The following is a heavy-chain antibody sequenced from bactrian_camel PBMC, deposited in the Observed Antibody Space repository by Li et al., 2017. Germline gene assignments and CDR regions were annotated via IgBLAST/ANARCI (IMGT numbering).Heavy chain of an antibody. CDR3: ATVDYSGGDY. CDR2: IHNRSGNT. V-gene: IGHV3S40*01. D-gene: IGHD2*01. CDR1: GLTSRTCG. J-gene: IGHJ4*01. Sequence: VQLVESGGGSVQPGGSLTLSCAASGLTSRTCGMGWYRQAPGAGREGVAVIHNRSGNTCAADSVKGRFTISRDNAKNTVYLQMNSLKSEDTALYYCATVDYSGGDYWGQGTQVTVS.